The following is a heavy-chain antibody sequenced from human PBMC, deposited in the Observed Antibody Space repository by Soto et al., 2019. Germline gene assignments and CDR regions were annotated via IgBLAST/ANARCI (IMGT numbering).Heavy chain of an antibody. CDR3: AKSSTRIIVGAYYYYAMDA. Sequence: QVQLVQSGAEVKKPGSSVKVSCKASGGTFRSYVISWVRQAPGQGLEWMGGIFPIFGPATYAQKFQGRVAITADESTRTAYMELSSLRSEDTAVYYCAKSSTRIIVGAYYYYAMDAWAQGTTVTVSS. J-gene: IGHJ6*02. CDR1: GGTFRSYV. D-gene: IGHD3-22*01. V-gene: IGHV1-69*12. CDR2: IFPIFGPA.